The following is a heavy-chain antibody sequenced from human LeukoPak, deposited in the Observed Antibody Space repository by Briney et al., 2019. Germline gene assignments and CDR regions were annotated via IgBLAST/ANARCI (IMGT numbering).Heavy chain of an antibody. V-gene: IGHV3-30*04. CDR3: TRETESQLLSNPFHI. D-gene: IGHD4-23*01. CDR1: GFTFSSYA. CDR2: ISYDGSNG. J-gene: IGHJ3*02. Sequence: PGGSLRLSCAASGFTFSSYAMHWVRQAPGRGLEWVTVISYDGSNGYYAGSVKGRFTISRDNSQNTLYVQMSSLRPEDMAVYYCTRETESQLLSNPFHIWGQGTMVTVSS.